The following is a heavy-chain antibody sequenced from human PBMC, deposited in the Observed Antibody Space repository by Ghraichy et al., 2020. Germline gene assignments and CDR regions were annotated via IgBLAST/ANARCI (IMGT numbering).Heavy chain of an antibody. CDR2: IIPIFGTA. J-gene: IGHJ5*02. V-gene: IGHV1-69*13. CDR3: ARGYCSSTSCYMGSFTWFDP. D-gene: IGHD2-2*02. Sequence: SVKVSCKASGGTFSSYAISWVRQAPGQGLEWMGGIIPIFGTANYAQKFQGRVTITADESTSPAYMELSSLRSEDTAVYYCARGYCSSTSCYMGSFTWFDPWGQGTLVTVSS. CDR1: GGTFSSYA.